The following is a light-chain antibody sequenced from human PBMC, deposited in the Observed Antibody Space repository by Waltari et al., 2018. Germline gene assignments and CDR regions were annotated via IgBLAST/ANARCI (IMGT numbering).Light chain of an antibody. CDR1: STDIGAYDF. CDR3: SSYTTITTQV. Sequence: QSALTQPASVSGSPGQSITISCTATSTDIGAYDFVSWYQQHPGKAPQLWIYEVSDRPSGISYRFSASKSGNTASLTISGLQAEDDATYYCSSYTTITTQVFGGGTKLTVL. CDR2: EVS. V-gene: IGLV2-14*01. J-gene: IGLJ2*01.